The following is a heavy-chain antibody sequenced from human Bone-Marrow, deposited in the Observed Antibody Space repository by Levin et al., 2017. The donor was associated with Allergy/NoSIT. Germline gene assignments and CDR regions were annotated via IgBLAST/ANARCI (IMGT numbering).Heavy chain of an antibody. CDR1: GFTSDDYA. J-gene: IGHJ3*02. D-gene: IGHD3-16*01. Sequence: GESLKISCAASGFTSDDYALSWVRQAPGKGLEWVSGSSWNGGRTGYADSVKGRFTISRDNAKNSLYLQMNSLRVEDTALYYCARDWVRDEGDGVDIWGQGTMVTVSS. CDR2: SSWNGGRT. V-gene: IGHV3-20*04. CDR3: ARDWVRDEGDGVDI.